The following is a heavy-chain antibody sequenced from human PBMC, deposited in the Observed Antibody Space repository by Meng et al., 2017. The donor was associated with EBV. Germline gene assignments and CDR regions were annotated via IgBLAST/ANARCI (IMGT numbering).Heavy chain of an antibody. CDR3: TRMSSPLDY. CDR2: IRSKAKSSAT. Sequence: LLEPGGGLVQPGGSWKVACAASGFTFSGSAMHWVRQASGKGLEWVGRIRSKAKSSATAYAASVKGRFTISRDDSKNTAYLQMNSLKTEDTAVYYCTRMSSPLDYWGQGTLVTVSS. J-gene: IGHJ4*02. CDR1: GFTFSGSA. D-gene: IGHD2-2*01. V-gene: IGHV3-73*02.